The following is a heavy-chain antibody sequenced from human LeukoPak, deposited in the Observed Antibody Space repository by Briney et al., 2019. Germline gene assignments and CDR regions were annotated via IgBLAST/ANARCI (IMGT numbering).Heavy chain of an antibody. J-gene: IGHJ5*02. CDR1: GDSISSRTYC. D-gene: IGHD3-10*01. Sequence: SETLSLTCTVSGDSISSRTYCWGWIRQPPGKGVEWIGSIYYSGTTYYHPSLKSRVTISVDTSKNQFSLKLSSVTAADTAVYYRARRIRYYTGSGSYYSWFDPWGQGTLVTVSS. V-gene: IGHV4-39*01. CDR3: ARRIRYYTGSGSYYSWFDP. CDR2: IYYSGTT.